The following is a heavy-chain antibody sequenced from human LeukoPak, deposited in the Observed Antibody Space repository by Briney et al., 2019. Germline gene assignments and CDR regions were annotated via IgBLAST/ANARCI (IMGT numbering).Heavy chain of an antibody. J-gene: IGHJ4*02. CDR2: INHSGST. V-gene: IGHV4-34*01. CDR3: ARDVGTAMVALYY. CDR1: GQSFRGSY. Sequence: SETLSLTCAVHGQSFRGSYWSWIRQPPGKGLEWIGEINHSGSTNYNPSLKSRLTLSVDTSKNQFSLKLSSFSPPDTALYYWARDVGTAMVALYYWGQGTLVTVSS. D-gene: IGHD5-18*01.